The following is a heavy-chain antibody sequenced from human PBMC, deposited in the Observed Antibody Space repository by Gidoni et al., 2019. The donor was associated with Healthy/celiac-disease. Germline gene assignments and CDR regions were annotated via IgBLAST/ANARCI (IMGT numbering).Heavy chain of an antibody. D-gene: IGHD4-4*01. J-gene: IGHJ6*02. V-gene: IGHV4-61*02. CDR2: IYTSGST. Sequence: QVQLQESGPGLVKPSQTLSLTCTVSGGSISSGSYYWSWIRQPAGKGLEWIGRIYTSGSTNYNPSLKSRVTISVDTSKNQFSLKLSSVTAADTAVYYCARGGVTTMRGIYYYYGMDVWGQGTTVTVSS. CDR3: ARGGVTTMRGIYYYYGMDV. CDR1: GGSISSGSYY.